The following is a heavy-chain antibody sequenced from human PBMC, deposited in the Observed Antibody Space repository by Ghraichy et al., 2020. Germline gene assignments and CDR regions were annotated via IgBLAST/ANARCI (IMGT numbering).Heavy chain of an antibody. D-gene: IGHD4-11*01. CDR2: IKQDGSVK. J-gene: IGHJ4*02. CDR1: GFSFTNYW. Sequence: GGSLRLSCAASGFSFTNYWMSWVRQAPGTGLEWVANIKQDGSVKNYVDAVKGRFTISRDNAKNSVYLQMNSLRAEDTAVYFCAGTTVATHGARWGQGTLVTVSS. V-gene: IGHV3-7*01. CDR3: AGTTVATHGAR.